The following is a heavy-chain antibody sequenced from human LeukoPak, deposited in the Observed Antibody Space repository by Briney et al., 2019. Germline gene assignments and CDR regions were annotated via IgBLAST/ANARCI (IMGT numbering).Heavy chain of an antibody. J-gene: IGHJ5*02. V-gene: IGHV4-34*01. D-gene: IGHD2-15*01. CDR2: INHSGST. CDR3: ARSRQDPIVVVVAATRWFDP. Sequence: PSETLSLTCAVYGGSFSGYYWSWIRQPPGKGPEWIGEINHSGSTNYNPSLKSRVTISVDTSKNQFSLKLSSVTAADTAVYYCARSRQDPIVVVVAATRWFDPWGQGTLVTVSS. CDR1: GGSFSGYY.